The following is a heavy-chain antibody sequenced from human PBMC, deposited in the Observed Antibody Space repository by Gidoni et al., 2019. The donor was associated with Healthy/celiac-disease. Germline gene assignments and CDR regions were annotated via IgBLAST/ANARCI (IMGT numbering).Heavy chain of an antibody. V-gene: IGHV1-69*02. Sequence: QVQLVQSGAEVKKPGSSVKVYCKASGGTFSSYTISWVRQAPGQGLEWMGRIIPILGIANYAQKFQGRVTITADKSTSTAYMELSSLRSEDTAVYYSARATGEMATKPPDNWFDPWGQGTLVTVSS. CDR2: IIPILGIA. D-gene: IGHD5-12*01. J-gene: IGHJ5*02. CDR1: GGTFSSYT. CDR3: ARATGEMATKPPDNWFDP.